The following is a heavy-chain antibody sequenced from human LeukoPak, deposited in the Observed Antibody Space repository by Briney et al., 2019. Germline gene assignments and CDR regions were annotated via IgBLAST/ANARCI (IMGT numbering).Heavy chain of an antibody. Sequence: GGSLRLSCVASGFTFSGYAMSWVRQAPGKGLEWVSSISSSSSYIYYADSVKGRFTISRDNAKNSLYLHMNSLRAEDTAVYYCARDYGSGSSTYYYDSSGYYYFDYWGQGTLVTVSS. CDR2: ISSSSSYI. D-gene: IGHD3-22*01. CDR1: GFTFSGYA. CDR3: ARDYGSGSSTYYYDSSGYYYFDY. V-gene: IGHV3-21*01. J-gene: IGHJ4*02.